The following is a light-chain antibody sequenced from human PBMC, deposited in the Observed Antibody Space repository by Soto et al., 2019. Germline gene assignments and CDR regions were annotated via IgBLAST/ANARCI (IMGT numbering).Light chain of an antibody. CDR3: QQRNIWPAVT. CDR1: QSVSSSY. CDR2: GAF. Sequence: EIVLTQSPGTLSLSPGERATHSCRPSQSVSSSYLAWYEQKPSQAPRLLSYGAFNTATGIPARFSGSGSGVDFTLTISSLEPEDFAVYYCQQRNIWPAVTFGQGTRLAI. J-gene: IGKJ5*01. V-gene: IGKV3D-20*02.